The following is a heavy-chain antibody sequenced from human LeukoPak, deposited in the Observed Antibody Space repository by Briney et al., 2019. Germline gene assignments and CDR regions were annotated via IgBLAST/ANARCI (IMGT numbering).Heavy chain of an antibody. D-gene: IGHD3-10*01. CDR2: IYYSGGT. V-gene: IGHV4-59*12. CDR1: GGSISGYY. J-gene: IGHJ5*02. CDR3: AREGTSGGLNWLDP. Sequence: PSETLSLTCTVSGGSISGYYWGWIRQPPGKGLEWIGYIYYSGGTNYNPSLKSRVTISVDTSKNQFSLRLSSVNAADTAVYFCAREGTSGGLNWLDPWGQGTLVTVSS.